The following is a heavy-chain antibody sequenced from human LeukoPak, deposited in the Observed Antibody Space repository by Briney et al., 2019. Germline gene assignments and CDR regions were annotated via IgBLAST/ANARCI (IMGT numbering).Heavy chain of an antibody. CDR1: GFTFSSYW. J-gene: IGHJ4*02. Sequence: GGSLRLSWVASGFTFSSYWMSWVRQAPGKGLEWVANIKQDGSEKYYVDSVKGRFAISRDNAKNSLYLEMNSLRAEDTAVYYCARDQFKAFDYWGQGTLVTVSS. V-gene: IGHV3-7*01. CDR3: ARDQFKAFDY. CDR2: IKQDGSEK.